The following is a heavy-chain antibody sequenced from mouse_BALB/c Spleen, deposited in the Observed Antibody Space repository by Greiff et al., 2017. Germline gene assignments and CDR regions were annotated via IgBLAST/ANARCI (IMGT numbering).Heavy chain of an antibody. J-gene: IGHJ3*01. CDR3: ARVLYYYGSSGFAY. Sequence: QVQLKESGPGLVAPSQSLSITCTVSGFSLTSYGVHWVRQPPGNGLEWLGVIWAGGSTNYNSALMSRLSISKDNSKSQVFLKMNSLQTDDTAMYYCARVLYYYGSSGFAYWGQGTLVTVSA. CDR1: GFSLTSYG. CDR2: IWAGGST. V-gene: IGHV2-9*02. D-gene: IGHD1-1*01.